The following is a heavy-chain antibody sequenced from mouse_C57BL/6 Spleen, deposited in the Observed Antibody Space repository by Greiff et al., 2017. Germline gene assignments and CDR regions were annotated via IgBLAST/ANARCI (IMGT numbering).Heavy chain of an antibody. CDR3: AGSEVITTVIDY. J-gene: IGHJ2*01. V-gene: IGHV1-81*01. CDR2: IYPSSGNT. CDR1: GYTFTSYG. D-gene: IGHD1-1*01. Sequence: VQLQESGAELARPGASVKLSCKASGYTFTSYGISWVKQRTGQGLEWIGEIYPSSGNTYYNEKFKGKATLTGDKSSSTAYMKLRSLTSEDSAVYLCAGSEVITTVIDYWGQGTTLTVSS.